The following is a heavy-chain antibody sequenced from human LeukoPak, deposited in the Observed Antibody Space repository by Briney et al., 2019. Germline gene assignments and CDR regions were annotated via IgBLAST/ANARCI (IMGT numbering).Heavy chain of an antibody. V-gene: IGHV3-53*01. CDR1: GFTVSSNY. Sequence: GGSLRLSCAASGFTVSSNYMSWVRQAPGKGLEWVSVIYSGGSTYYADSVKGRFTISRDNSKNTLYLQMNSLRVEDTAVYYCARGAARLHDAFDIWGQGTMVTVSS. J-gene: IGHJ3*02. CDR2: IYSGGST. CDR3: ARGAARLHDAFDI. D-gene: IGHD2-15*01.